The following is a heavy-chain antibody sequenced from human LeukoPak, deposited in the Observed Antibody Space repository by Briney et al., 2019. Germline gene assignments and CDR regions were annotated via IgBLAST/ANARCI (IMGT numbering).Heavy chain of an antibody. V-gene: IGHV3-21*01. CDR1: GFTFSSYS. CDR3: ARIVGATFGFDP. Sequence: PGGSLRLSCAASGFTFSSYSMNWVRQAPGKGLEWVSSISSSSSYIYYADSVKGRFTISRDNAKNSLYLQMNSLRDEDTAVYYCARIVGATFGFDPWGQGTLVTVSS. CDR2: ISSSSSYI. D-gene: IGHD1-26*01. J-gene: IGHJ5*02.